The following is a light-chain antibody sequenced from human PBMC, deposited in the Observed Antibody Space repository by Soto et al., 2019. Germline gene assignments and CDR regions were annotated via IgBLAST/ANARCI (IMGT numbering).Light chain of an antibody. CDR2: AAS. Sequence: DIQMTQSPSSVSASVGDRVTITCRASQGIRSWLAWYQQTPGKAPKLLIYAASSLQSGVPSRFSGSASGTEFTLTISSLQPEDFATYYCQQANSFPFTFGHGTKVDIK. CDR3: QQANSFPFT. CDR1: QGIRSW. J-gene: IGKJ3*01. V-gene: IGKV1-12*02.